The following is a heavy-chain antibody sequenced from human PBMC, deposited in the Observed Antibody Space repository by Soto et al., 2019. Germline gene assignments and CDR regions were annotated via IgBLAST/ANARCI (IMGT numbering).Heavy chain of an antibody. Sequence: PSETLSLTCAVYGGSFSGYYWSWIRQPPGKGLEWIGEINHSGSTNYNPSLKSRVTISVDTSKNQFSLKLSSVTAADTAVYYCARGTRAGIAARPTFDYWGQGTLVTVSS. D-gene: IGHD6-6*01. CDR1: GGSFSGYY. V-gene: IGHV4-34*01. CDR3: ARGTRAGIAARPTFDY. J-gene: IGHJ4*02. CDR2: INHSGST.